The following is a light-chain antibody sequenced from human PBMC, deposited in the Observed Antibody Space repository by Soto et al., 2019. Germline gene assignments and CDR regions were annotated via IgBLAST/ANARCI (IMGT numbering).Light chain of an antibody. Sequence: DIQMTQSPSSVSASVGDRVTITCRSSEDISTWLAWYQQKPGKAPKLLIYAASSLQSGVPSTFSGSGSGTEFTLTISSLQPEDFATYYCQQSYNSAWTFGQGTKVDIK. V-gene: IGKV1-12*01. CDR1: EDISTW. CDR2: AAS. CDR3: QQSYNSAWT. J-gene: IGKJ1*01.